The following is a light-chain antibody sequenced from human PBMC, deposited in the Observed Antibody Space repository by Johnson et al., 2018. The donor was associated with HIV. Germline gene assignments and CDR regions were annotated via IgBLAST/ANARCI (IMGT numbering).Light chain of an antibody. Sequence: QLVLTQPPSVSAAPGQKVTISCSGSSSNIGTNFVSWYQQFPGAAPKLLIYENNKRPSGIPDRFSDSKSGTSATLDITGLQTGDEADYYCASWDRSLTVGTVFGPGTRVTVL. J-gene: IGLJ1*01. CDR2: ENN. V-gene: IGLV1-51*02. CDR3: ASWDRSLTVGTV. CDR1: SSNIGTNF.